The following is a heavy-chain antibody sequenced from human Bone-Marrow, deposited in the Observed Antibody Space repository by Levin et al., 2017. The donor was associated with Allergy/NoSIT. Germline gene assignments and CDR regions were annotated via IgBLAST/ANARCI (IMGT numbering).Heavy chain of an antibody. V-gene: IGHV4-34*01. D-gene: IGHD6-13*01. CDR2: INHSGST. Sequence: PGGSLRLSCAVYGGSFSGYYWSWIRQPPGKGLEWIGEINHSGSTNYNPSLKSRVTISVDTSKNQFSLKLSSVTAADTAVYYCASKPAAGTTNNWFDPWGQGTLVTVSS. J-gene: IGHJ5*02. CDR1: GGSFSGYY. CDR3: ASKPAAGTTNNWFDP.